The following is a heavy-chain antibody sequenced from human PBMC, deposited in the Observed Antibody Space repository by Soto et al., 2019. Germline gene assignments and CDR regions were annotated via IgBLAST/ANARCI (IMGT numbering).Heavy chain of an antibody. CDR3: AKDISTIFGVVIIRPDYYYYMDV. CDR1: GFTFSSYA. D-gene: IGHD3-3*01. CDR2: ISGSGGST. J-gene: IGHJ6*03. V-gene: IGHV3-23*01. Sequence: EVQLLESGGGLVQPGGSLRLSCAASGFTFSSYAMSWVRQAPGKGLEWVSAISGSGGSTYYADSVKGRFTISRDNSKNTLYMKMNSLRAEDTAVYYCAKDISTIFGVVIIRPDYYYYMDVWGKGTTVTVSS.